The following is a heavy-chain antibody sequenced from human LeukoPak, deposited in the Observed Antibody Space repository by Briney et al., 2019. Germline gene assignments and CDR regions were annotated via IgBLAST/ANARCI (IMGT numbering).Heavy chain of an antibody. Sequence: GGSLRLSRAVSGVAVSSNYMSWVRQAPGKGLEWVSVIYSGGTTYYADSVKGRFTISRDNSKNTLYLQMDSLRAEDTAVYYCARVDYGDYQYFQQWGQGTLVTVSS. CDR2: IYSGGTT. CDR1: GVAVSSNY. D-gene: IGHD4-17*01. V-gene: IGHV3-53*01. J-gene: IGHJ1*01. CDR3: ARVDYGDYQYFQQ.